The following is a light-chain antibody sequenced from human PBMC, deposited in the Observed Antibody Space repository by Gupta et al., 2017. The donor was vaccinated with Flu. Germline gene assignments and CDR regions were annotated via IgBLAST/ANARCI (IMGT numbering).Light chain of an antibody. J-gene: IGKJ2*01. CDR2: GAS. CDR3: QQYNDWLLYT. CDR1: QSVTSK. Sequence: ATLSVSPGERATLSCRASQSVTSKLAWYQQKPGQAPRLLIYGASTRATGIPARFSGSGSGTDFTLTISSLQSEDFAVYYCQQYNDWLLYTFGQGTKLEIK. V-gene: IGKV3-15*01.